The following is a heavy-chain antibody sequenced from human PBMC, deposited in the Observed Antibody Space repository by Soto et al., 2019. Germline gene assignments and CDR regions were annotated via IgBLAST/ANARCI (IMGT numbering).Heavy chain of an antibody. CDR2: ISNNGGST. J-gene: IGHJ4*01. V-gene: IGHV3-64D*06. Sequence: GKGLEYVSGISNNGGSTLYADSVKGRSAISRDNSKSTLYLEMSSLRPDDTAVYYFFQDFRVRWLFPRFD. D-gene: IGHD3-22*01. CDR3: FQDFRVRWLFPRFD.